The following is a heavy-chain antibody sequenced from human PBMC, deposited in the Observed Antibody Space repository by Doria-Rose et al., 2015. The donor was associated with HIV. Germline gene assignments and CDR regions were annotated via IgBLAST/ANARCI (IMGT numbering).Heavy chain of an antibody. CDR2: IFSDDER. CDR3: ARIKSSRWYHKYYFDF. Sequence: PVLVKPTETLTLTCTVSGVSLSSPGMGVSWIRQPPGKALEWLANIFSDDERSYKTSLKSRLTVFRGTSKSQVVLTMTDMDPVDTATYYCARIKSSRWYHKYYFDFWGQGTLVIVSA. J-gene: IGHJ4*02. V-gene: IGHV2-26*01. D-gene: IGHD6-13*01. CDR1: GVSLSSPGMG.